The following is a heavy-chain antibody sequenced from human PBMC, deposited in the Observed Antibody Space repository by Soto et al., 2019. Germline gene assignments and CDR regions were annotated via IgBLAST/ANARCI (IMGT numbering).Heavy chain of an antibody. V-gene: IGHV3-48*02. D-gene: IGHD3-3*01. Sequence: LRLSCAASGFTFSSYSMNWVRQAPGKGLEWVSYISSSSSTIYYADSVKGRFTISRDNAKNSLYLQMNSLRDEDTAVYYCARDITIFRVHSGGMDVWGQGTTVTVSS. J-gene: IGHJ6*02. CDR1: GFTFSSYS. CDR3: ARDITIFRVHSGGMDV. CDR2: ISSSSSTI.